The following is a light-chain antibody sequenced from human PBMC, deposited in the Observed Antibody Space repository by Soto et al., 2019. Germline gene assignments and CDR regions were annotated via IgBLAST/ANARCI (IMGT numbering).Light chain of an antibody. CDR2: GAS. J-gene: IGKJ1*01. Sequence: IVMTQSPASLSVSPWDRATFSCGASQSVSSNLAWYQQKPGQAPRLLIYGASTRATGIPARFSGSGSGTEFTLTISSLQSEDFAVYYCQQYGSSPWAFGQGTEVDIK. CDR3: QQYGSSPWA. CDR1: QSVSSN. V-gene: IGKV3-15*01.